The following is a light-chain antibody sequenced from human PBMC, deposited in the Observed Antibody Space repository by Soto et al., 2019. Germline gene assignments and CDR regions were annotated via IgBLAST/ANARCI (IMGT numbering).Light chain of an antibody. CDR1: SSDVGGYNY. CDR3: NSYAGSNNVV. J-gene: IGLJ2*01. V-gene: IGLV2-8*01. Sequence: QSALTQPPSASGSPGQSVTISCTGTSSDVGGYNYVSWYQHHPGKAPKLMIYEVSKRPSGVPDRFSGSKSGNTASLTVSGLQAEDEADYYCNSYAGSNNVVFGGGTKQTVL. CDR2: EVS.